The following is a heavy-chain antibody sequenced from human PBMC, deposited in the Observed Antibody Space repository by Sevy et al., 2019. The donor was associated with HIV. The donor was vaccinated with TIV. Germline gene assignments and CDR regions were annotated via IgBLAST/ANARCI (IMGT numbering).Heavy chain of an antibody. Sequence: ASVKVSCKAYGYTFNDYYMHWVRQAPGQGLEWMGWINPNRGGTNYAHKFQGRVTMTRDTSISTAYMELSSLRSDDTAIYYCARGMSAYLLANGMDVWGQGTTVTVSS. V-gene: IGHV1-2*07. CDR1: GYTFNDYY. J-gene: IGHJ6*02. CDR2: INPNRGGT. D-gene: IGHD3-3*01. CDR3: ARGMSAYLLANGMDV.